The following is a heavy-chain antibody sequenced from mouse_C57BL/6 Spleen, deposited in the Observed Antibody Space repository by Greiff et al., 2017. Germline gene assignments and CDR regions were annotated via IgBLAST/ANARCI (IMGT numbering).Heavy chain of an antibody. Sequence: QVQLQQPGAELVRPGSSVKLSCKASGYTFTSYWMHWVKQRPIQGLEWIGNIDPSDSETHYNQKFKDKATLTVDKSSSTAYMQLSSLTSEDSAVYYCASWGYDGRGYWGQGTTLTVSS. D-gene: IGHD2-2*01. V-gene: IGHV1-52*01. CDR2: IDPSDSET. J-gene: IGHJ2*01. CDR3: ASWGYDGRGY. CDR1: GYTFTSYW.